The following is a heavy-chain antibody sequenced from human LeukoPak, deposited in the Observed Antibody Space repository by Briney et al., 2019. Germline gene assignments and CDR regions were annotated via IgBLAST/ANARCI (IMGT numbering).Heavy chain of an antibody. D-gene: IGHD1-26*01. CDR3: VRDQQWESPHYFDF. CDR1: GFTFNSYA. Sequence: GSLRLSCVASGFTFNSYAMDWVRQAPGKGLEGVAVISFDESHEYYADSAKGRFTISRDKAKTSLYLQMNSLRAEDTAVYYCVRDQQWESPHYFDFWGQGTPVTVSS. J-gene: IGHJ4*02. V-gene: IGHV3-30*04. CDR2: ISFDESHE.